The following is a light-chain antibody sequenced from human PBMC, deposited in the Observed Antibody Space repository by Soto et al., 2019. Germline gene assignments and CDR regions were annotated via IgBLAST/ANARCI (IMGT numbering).Light chain of an antibody. CDR3: QQRLMT. CDR2: DAS. V-gene: IGKV3-11*01. Sequence: EIVLTQSPGTLSLSPGERGTLSCRASQSVSSNLAWYQQKPGQAPRLLIYDASSRVAGIPARFRGSGSGTDFTLTISSLEPEDFAVYYCQQRLMTFGQGTQGGYQ. J-gene: IGKJ1*01. CDR1: QSVSSN.